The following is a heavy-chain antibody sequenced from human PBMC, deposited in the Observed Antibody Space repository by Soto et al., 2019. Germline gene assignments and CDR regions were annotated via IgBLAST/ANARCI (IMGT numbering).Heavy chain of an antibody. CDR2: INHSGST. J-gene: IGHJ4*02. CDR1: GGSFSGYY. V-gene: IGHV4-34*01. D-gene: IGHD6-13*01. Sequence: SETLSLTCAVYGGSFSGYYWSWIRQPPGKGLEWIGEINHSGSTNYNPSLKSRVTISVDTSKNQFSLKLSSVTAADTAVYYCASGIAAAGCSDYWGQGTLVTVSS. CDR3: ASGIAAAGCSDY.